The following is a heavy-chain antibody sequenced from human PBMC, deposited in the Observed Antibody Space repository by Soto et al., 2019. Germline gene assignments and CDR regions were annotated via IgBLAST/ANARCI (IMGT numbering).Heavy chain of an antibody. CDR2: IRGSGGST. CDR1: GFTFNSYA. Sequence: GGSLRLSCAASGFTFNSYAMSWVRQAPGKGLEWVSAIRGSGGSTYYADSVKGRFNISRDNSKNTLYLQMNSLRAEATAVYYCAKGGRAGRRGAFDIWGQGTMVTVSS. J-gene: IGHJ3*02. D-gene: IGHD6-6*01. V-gene: IGHV3-23*01. CDR3: AKGGRAGRRGAFDI.